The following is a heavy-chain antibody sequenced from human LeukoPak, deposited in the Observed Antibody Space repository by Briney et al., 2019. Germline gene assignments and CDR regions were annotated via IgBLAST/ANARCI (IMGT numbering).Heavy chain of an antibody. D-gene: IGHD3-22*01. V-gene: IGHV4-59*08. CDR1: GGSISSCY. CDR2: IYYSGST. Sequence: SETLSLTCTVSGGSISSCYWSWIRQPPGKGLEWIGYIYYSGSTNYNPSLKSRVTISVDTSKNQFSLKLSSVTAANTAVYYCVRWIAHYYDSSGYYYKDAFDIWGQGTMVTVSS. J-gene: IGHJ3*02. CDR3: VRWIAHYYDSSGYYYKDAFDI.